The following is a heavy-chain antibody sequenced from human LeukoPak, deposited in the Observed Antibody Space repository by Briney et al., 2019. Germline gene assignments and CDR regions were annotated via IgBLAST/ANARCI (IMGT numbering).Heavy chain of an antibody. CDR1: GFTFSSYA. CDR3: AKETCSGGSCYRFDY. V-gene: IGHV3-23*01. D-gene: IGHD2-15*01. Sequence: GGSLRLSCAASGFTFSSYAMSWVRQAPGKGLEWVSAISGSGGSTYYADSVKGRFTISRDNSKNTLYLQMNSLRAEDTAVYYFAKETCSGGSCYRFDYWGQGTLVTVSS. J-gene: IGHJ4*02. CDR2: ISGSGGST.